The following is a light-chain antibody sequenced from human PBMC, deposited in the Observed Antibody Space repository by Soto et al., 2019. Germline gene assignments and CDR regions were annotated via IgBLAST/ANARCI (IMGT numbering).Light chain of an antibody. Sequence: DIQMTQSPASLSASVGDRVTITCRASQGVSSNLGWYQQKPGKAPKRLIYAASTMQTGVPSRFSGSGSGTEFTLTISSLQPEDFAAYYCLQHNSYPHTFGQGTKLEIK. CDR3: LQHNSYPHT. V-gene: IGKV1-17*01. CDR2: AAS. J-gene: IGKJ2*01. CDR1: QGVSSN.